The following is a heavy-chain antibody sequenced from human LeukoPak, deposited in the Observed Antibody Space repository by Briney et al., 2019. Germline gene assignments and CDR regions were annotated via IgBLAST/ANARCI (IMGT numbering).Heavy chain of an antibody. V-gene: IGHV4-59*08. J-gene: IGHJ4*02. Sequence: SETLSLTCTVSGGSMSSYYWSWIRQPPGKGLEWIGYIYYSGSTKYNPSLKSRVTISVDTSKNQFSLKLSSVTAADTAVYYCARGSRAGYNLEPFDYWGQGTLVTVSS. CDR1: GGSMSSYY. D-gene: IGHD5-24*01. CDR3: ARGSRAGYNLEPFDY. CDR2: IYYSGST.